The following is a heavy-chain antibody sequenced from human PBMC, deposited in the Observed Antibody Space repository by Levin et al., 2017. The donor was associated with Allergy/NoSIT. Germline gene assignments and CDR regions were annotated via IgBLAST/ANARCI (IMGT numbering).Heavy chain of an antibody. CDR2: ISWNSGSI. D-gene: IGHD2-21*01. CDR1: GFTFDDYA. Sequence: GGSLRLSCAASGFTFDDYAMHWVRQAPGKGLEWVSGISWNSGSIGYADSVKGRFTISRDNAKNSLYLQMNSLRAEDTALYYCAKAWWWGGGGMDVWGQGTTVTVSS. V-gene: IGHV3-9*01. CDR3: AKAWWWGGGGMDV. J-gene: IGHJ6*02.